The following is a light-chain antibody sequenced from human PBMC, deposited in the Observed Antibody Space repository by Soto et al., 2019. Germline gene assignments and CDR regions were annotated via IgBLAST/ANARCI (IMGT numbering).Light chain of an antibody. CDR3: QQYFASSWT. CDR1: QSIDNRY. J-gene: IGKJ1*01. V-gene: IGKV3-20*01. CDR2: ATS. Sequence: EIVLTQSPGTLSSSPGERATISCRASQSIDNRYFAWYQLKPGQAPRLLIYATSSRATGIPDRFGGSGSGTDFTLSINRLEPEDFAVYYCQQYFASSWTFGQGTKVDIK.